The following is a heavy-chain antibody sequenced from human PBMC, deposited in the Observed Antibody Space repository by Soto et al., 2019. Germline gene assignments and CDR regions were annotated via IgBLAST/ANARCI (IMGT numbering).Heavy chain of an antibody. Sequence: GASVKVSCKASGYTFTSYGISWVRQAPGQGLEWMGWISAYNGNTNYAQKLQGRVTMTTDTSTSTAYMELRSLRSDDTAVYYCARETQPSLYDFWSGYYRSRWFDPWGQGTLVTGSS. V-gene: IGHV1-18*01. CDR1: GYTFTSYG. CDR3: ARETQPSLYDFWSGYYRSRWFDP. D-gene: IGHD3-3*01. CDR2: ISAYNGNT. J-gene: IGHJ5*02.